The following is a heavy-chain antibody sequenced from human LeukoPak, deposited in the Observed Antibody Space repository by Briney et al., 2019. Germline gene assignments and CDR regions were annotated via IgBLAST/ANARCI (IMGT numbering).Heavy chain of an antibody. J-gene: IGHJ5*01. Sequence: ASVRVSSKASGYTFTVYYMHWVRQAPGQRLEWMGWINPNIGGTNYAQNFQGRVTMSRDTSISTAYMELSRLRSDDTAVYYCAILDCSSTSCYDSWGQGTLVTVSS. CDR2: INPNIGGT. CDR1: GYTFTVYY. D-gene: IGHD2-2*01. V-gene: IGHV1-2*02. CDR3: AILDCSSTSCYDS.